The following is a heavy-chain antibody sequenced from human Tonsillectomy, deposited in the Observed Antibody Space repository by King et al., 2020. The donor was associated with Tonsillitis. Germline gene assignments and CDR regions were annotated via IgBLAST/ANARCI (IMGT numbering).Heavy chain of an antibody. Sequence: VQLVESGGGLVQPGGSLRLSWAAAGFTFSSYWMNWVRQAPWKGLEWVANIKQDGREKYYVDSVKGRFTISRDNAKNSLYLQMNSLRAEDTAVYYCASTLGYCSGGSCLPWGQGTLVTVSS. CDR1: GFTFSSYW. D-gene: IGHD2-15*01. CDR3: ASTLGYCSGGSCLP. V-gene: IGHV3-7*01. J-gene: IGHJ5*02. CDR2: IKQDGREK.